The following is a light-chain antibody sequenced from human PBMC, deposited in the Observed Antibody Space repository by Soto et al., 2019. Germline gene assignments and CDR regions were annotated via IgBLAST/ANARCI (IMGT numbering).Light chain of an antibody. V-gene: IGKV3-20*01. Sequence: EIVLTQSPGTLSLSPGERATLSCRASQSINNRYLAWYQQKPGQAPRLLIYGASSRATGNPDRFIGSGSGTDFTLTISRLEPEDFAVYYCQQFGSSPGFTFGPGTKVDIK. CDR3: QQFGSSPGFT. J-gene: IGKJ3*01. CDR2: GAS. CDR1: QSINNRY.